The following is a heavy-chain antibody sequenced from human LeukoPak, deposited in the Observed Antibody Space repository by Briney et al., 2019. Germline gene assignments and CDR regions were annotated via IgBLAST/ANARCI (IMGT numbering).Heavy chain of an antibody. CDR2: IKQDGSDK. CDR3: ARQYCSSTSCLFDY. V-gene: IGHV3-7*05. CDR1: GFTFSSYW. D-gene: IGHD2-2*01. J-gene: IGHJ4*02. Sequence: GGSLRLSCAASGFTFSSYWMSWVRQAPGKGLEWVANIKQDGSDKYYVDSVKGRFTISRDNAKNSLYLQMNSLRAEDTAVYYCARQYCSSTSCLFDYWGQGTLVTVSS.